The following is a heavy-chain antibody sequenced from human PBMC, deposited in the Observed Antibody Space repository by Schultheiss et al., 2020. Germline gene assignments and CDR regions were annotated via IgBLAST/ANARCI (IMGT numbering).Heavy chain of an antibody. J-gene: IGHJ4*02. CDR1: GGSISSVSYY. CDR2: FYTSGST. CDR3: ARHQVLGGSSYYFDY. D-gene: IGHD1-26*01. V-gene: IGHV4-61*02. Sequence: SETLSLTCTVSGGSISSVSYYWSWIRQPAGKGLEWIGRFYTSGSTNYNPSLKSRVTISVDTSKNQFSLKLSSVTAADTAVYYCARHQVLGGSSYYFDYWGQGALVTVSS.